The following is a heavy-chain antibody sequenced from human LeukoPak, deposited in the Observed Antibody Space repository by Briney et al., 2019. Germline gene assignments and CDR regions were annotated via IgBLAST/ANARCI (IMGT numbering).Heavy chain of an antibody. CDR2: IKGDGSEK. CDR1: GFTFSNYW. J-gene: IGHJ4*02. D-gene: IGHD3-22*01. CDR3: ARDLSYYDSSGYARDRYFDY. V-gene: IGHV3-7*01. Sequence: GGSLRLSCAASGFTFSNYWMSWVRQAPGKGLEWVANIKGDGSEKHYVDSVKGRFTISRDNAKNSLYLQMNSLRAEDTAVYFCARDLSYYDSSGYARDRYFDYWGQGTLVTVSS.